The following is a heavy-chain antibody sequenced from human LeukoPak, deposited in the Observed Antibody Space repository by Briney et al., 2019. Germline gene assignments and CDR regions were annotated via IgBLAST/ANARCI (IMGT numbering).Heavy chain of an antibody. D-gene: IGHD3-10*01. V-gene: IGHV3-23*01. CDR2: ISGSGGCT. Sequence: GVSLRLSCAASVFTFSSYAMSWVRQAPGKGLEWVSAISGSGGCTYYADSVRGRFTISRDKSKNTLYLQMNSLRAEDTAVYYCAKDPSYDYWGQGTLVTVSS. CDR3: AKDPSYDY. J-gene: IGHJ4*02. CDR1: VFTFSSYA.